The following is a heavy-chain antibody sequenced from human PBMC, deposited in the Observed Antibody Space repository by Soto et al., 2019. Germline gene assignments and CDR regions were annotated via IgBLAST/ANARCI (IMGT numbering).Heavy chain of an antibody. CDR1: GGSISSYY. CDR2: IYYSGST. J-gene: IGHJ6*02. CDR3: ARDSRGFIAAAPNYYYYGMDV. Sequence: SEILSLTCTVSGGSISSYYWSWIRQPPGKGLEWIGYIYYSGSTNYNPSLKSRVTISVDTSKNQFSLKLSSVTAADTAVYYCARDSRGFIAAAPNYYYYGMDVWGQGTTVTVSS. V-gene: IGHV4-59*01. D-gene: IGHD6-13*01.